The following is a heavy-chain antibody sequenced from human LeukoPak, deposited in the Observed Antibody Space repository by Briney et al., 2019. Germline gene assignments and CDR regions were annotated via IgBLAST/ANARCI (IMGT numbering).Heavy chain of an antibody. Sequence: PGGSLRLSCAASGFTFSSYGMHWVRQAPGKGLEWVGFIRSKALYGTSEYAASVEGRFAISRDDSNNIVYLQMNSLKTEDTAVYFCVRESVRDYYFDFWGQGTLVTVSS. CDR2: IRSKALYGTS. CDR3: VRESVRDYYFDF. V-gene: IGHV3-49*04. D-gene: IGHD3-10*02. CDR1: GFTFSSYG. J-gene: IGHJ4*02.